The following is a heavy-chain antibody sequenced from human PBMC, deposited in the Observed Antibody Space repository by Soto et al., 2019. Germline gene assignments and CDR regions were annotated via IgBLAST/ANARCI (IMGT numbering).Heavy chain of an antibody. J-gene: IGHJ4*02. CDR3: ARSPRSSPYFDY. V-gene: IGHV5-51*01. Sequence: GESLKISCQCSGYTFSNFWIGWVRQLPGKGLEWMGIIYPGDHETRYSPSFHGKVTISADKSVNTAYLQWNSLEASDTAFYFCARSPRSSPYFDYWGQGALVTVSS. CDR2: IYPGDHET. CDR1: GYTFSNFW. D-gene: IGHD6-13*01.